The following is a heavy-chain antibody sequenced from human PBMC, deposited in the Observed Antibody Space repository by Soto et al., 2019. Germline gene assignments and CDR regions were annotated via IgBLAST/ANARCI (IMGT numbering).Heavy chain of an antibody. CDR2: INDGGSA. D-gene: IGHD1-26*01. CDR3: ARGLFSETHYSGGWYFFDY. Sequence: QVQLQQWGAGLLKPSETLSLTCAVYGGSFSGYSWTWIRQSPGKGLEWIGQINDGGSANYNPSLKSRVTISVDTSNNEFFVELSSVTDADTAVYYCARGLFSETHYSGGWYFFDYWGQGTLVTVSS. V-gene: IGHV4-34*01. J-gene: IGHJ4*02. CDR1: GGSFSGYS.